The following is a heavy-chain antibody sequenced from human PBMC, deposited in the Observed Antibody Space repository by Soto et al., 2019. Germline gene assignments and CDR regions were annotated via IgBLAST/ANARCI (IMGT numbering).Heavy chain of an antibody. Sequence: GASVKVSCKASGYTFTSYAMHWVRQAPGQRLEWMGWINAGNGNTKYSQKFQGRVTITRDTSASTAYMELSSLRSEDTAVYYCARGPIYRYYFDYWGQGTLVTVS. J-gene: IGHJ4*02. CDR1: GYTFTSYA. D-gene: IGHD3-9*01. CDR3: ARGPIYRYYFDY. CDR2: INAGNGNT. V-gene: IGHV1-3*01.